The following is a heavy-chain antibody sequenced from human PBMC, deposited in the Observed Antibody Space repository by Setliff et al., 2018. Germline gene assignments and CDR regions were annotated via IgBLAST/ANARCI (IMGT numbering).Heavy chain of an antibody. V-gene: IGHV3-30*02. D-gene: IGHD3-10*01. Sequence: GGSLRLSCAASGFTFSDYYMSWIRQAPGKGLEWVAFIRLDGSNKYYADSVKGRFTISRDNSKNTLYLQMNSLRPEDTAVYYCAKWSAMVRGVDWGQGTLVTVSS. CDR2: IRLDGSNK. CDR1: GFTFSDYY. CDR3: AKWSAMVRGVD. J-gene: IGHJ4*02.